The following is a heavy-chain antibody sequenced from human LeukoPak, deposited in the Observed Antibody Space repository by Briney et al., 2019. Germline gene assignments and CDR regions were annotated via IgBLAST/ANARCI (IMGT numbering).Heavy chain of an antibody. CDR3: ARLSSIAPDFDY. D-gene: IGHD6-6*01. CDR2: IYYSGST. J-gene: IGHJ4*02. Sequence: SETLSLTCTVSGGSISSSSYYWGWIRQPPGKGLEWIGSIYYSGSTYYNPSPKSRVTISVDTSKNQFSLKLSSVTAADTAVYYCARLSSIAPDFDYWGQGTLVTVSS. CDR1: GGSISSSSYY. V-gene: IGHV4-39*01.